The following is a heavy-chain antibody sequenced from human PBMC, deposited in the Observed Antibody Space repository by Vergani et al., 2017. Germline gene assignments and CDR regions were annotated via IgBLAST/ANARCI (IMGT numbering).Heavy chain of an antibody. D-gene: IGHD3-10*01. CDR1: GGTFSSYA. CDR2: SIPIFGTA. Sequence: QVQLVQSGAEVKKPGSSVKVSCKASGGTFSSYAISWVRQAPGQGLEWMGGSIPIFGTANYAQKFQGRVTITADESTSTAYMELSSLRSEDTAVYYCAREKDYYGSGSYYTQDYWGQGTLVTVSS. V-gene: IGHV1-69*12. CDR3: AREKDYYGSGSYYTQDY. J-gene: IGHJ4*02.